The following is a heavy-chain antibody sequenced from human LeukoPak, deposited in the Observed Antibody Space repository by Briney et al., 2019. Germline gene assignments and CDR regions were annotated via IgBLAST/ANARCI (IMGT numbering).Heavy chain of an antibody. J-gene: IGHJ4*02. D-gene: IGHD3-9*01. CDR2: ISRSGSTK. Sequence: GGSLRLSCAASGFTFRTYGMNWVRQAPGKGLEWVSSISRSGSTKYYADSVKGRFTISRDNAKKSLYLQMNRLRAEDTAVYFCARADTSDILTGYSDYWGQGTLVTVSS. V-gene: IGHV3-48*04. CDR1: GFTFRTYG. CDR3: ARADTSDILTGYSDY.